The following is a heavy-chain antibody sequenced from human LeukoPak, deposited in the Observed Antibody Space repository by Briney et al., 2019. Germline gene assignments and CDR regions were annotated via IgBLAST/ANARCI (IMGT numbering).Heavy chain of an antibody. Sequence: SQTLSLTCTVSGGSISSDNHYWSWIRQPAGRGLEWIGRIYSSGSTNYSPSLKSRVTISVDTSKNQFSLKLRSVTAADTAVYYCARVRYSNYVSFDYWGQGTLVTVSS. CDR2: IYSSGST. CDR3: ARVRYSNYVSFDY. J-gene: IGHJ4*02. CDR1: GGSISSDNHY. V-gene: IGHV4-61*02. D-gene: IGHD4-11*01.